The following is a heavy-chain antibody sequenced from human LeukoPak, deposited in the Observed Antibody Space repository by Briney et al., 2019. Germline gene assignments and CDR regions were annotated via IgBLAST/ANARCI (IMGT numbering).Heavy chain of an antibody. J-gene: IGHJ6*03. D-gene: IGHD4-17*01. CDR3: AKIPYGDYVLDYYYYMDV. Sequence: GGSLRLSCAASGFTFRSYGMHWVRQAPGKGLEWVAFIRYDGSKKFYADSVKGRFTISRDNSKNTLYLQMYSLRAEDTAVYYCAKIPYGDYVLDYYYYMDVWGKGTTVTISS. CDR1: GFTFRSYG. CDR2: IRYDGSKK. V-gene: IGHV3-30*02.